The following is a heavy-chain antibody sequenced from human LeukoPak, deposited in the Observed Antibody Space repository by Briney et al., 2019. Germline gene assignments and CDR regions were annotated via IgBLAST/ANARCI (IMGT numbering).Heavy chain of an antibody. J-gene: IGHJ6*02. Sequence: GGSLRLSCAASGFTFSAYWMNWVRQVPGKGLVWVSHINSDGSVTNYADSVKGRFTISRDNAKNTLYLQMNSLRAEDTAVYYCARDGRDFPTDYYYYGMDVWGQGTTVIVSS. CDR3: ARDGRDFPTDYYYYGMDV. CDR2: INSDGSVT. V-gene: IGHV3-74*01. D-gene: IGHD2-21*02. CDR1: GFTFSAYW.